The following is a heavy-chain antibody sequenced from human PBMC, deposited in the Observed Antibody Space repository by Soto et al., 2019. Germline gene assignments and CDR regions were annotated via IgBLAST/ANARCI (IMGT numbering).Heavy chain of an antibody. CDR3: AVPVDIVATNAHYGMDV. Sequence: QVQLVQSGAEVKKPGSSVKVSCKASGGTFSSYTISWVRQAPGQGLEWMGRIIPILGIANYAQKFQGRVTITADKSTSTAYRELRSLRSEDTAVYYCAVPVDIVATNAHYGMDVWGQGTTVTVSS. D-gene: IGHD5-12*01. J-gene: IGHJ6*02. CDR1: GGTFSSYT. CDR2: IIPILGIA. V-gene: IGHV1-69*02.